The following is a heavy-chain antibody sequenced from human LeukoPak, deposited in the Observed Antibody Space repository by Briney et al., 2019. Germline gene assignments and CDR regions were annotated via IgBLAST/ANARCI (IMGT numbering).Heavy chain of an antibody. J-gene: IGHJ1*01. CDR3: ARDLGDDSSGSSWFQH. CDR2: MNPKSANT. D-gene: IGHD3-22*01. V-gene: IGHV1-8*02. Sequence: ASVKVSCKASGYTFASFDINWMRQATGQGLEWMGWMNPKSANTGYARKFQGRVTMTRDTSIRTAYMELSNLRSEDTAVYYCARDLGDDSSGSSWFQHWGQGTLVTVSS. CDR1: GYTFASFD.